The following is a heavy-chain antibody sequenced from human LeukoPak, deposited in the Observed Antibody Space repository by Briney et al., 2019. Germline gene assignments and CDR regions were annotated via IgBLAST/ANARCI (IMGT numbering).Heavy chain of an antibody. J-gene: IGHJ4*02. CDR1: GHTLTELS. V-gene: IGHV1-24*01. D-gene: IGHD1-20*01. CDR2: FDPEDGEI. Sequence: ASVKVSCKVSGHTLTELSMHWVRQAPGKGLEWMGGFDPEDGEIMYAQKFQGRVTMTDDTSTHTAYMELSSLRSEDTAVYYCVTAVTGTEWWGQGTLVTVSS. CDR3: VTAVTGTEW.